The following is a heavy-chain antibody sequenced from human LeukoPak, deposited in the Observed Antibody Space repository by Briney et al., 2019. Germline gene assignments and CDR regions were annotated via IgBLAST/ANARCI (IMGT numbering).Heavy chain of an antibody. Sequence: PGGSLRLSCAASGFTVSSNYMTWVRQAPGKGLEWVSVIYSGGSTYYADSVKGRFTISRDNSKNTLYLQMSSLRAEDTAVYYCAKDQIEASDIWGQGTMVTVSS. CDR2: IYSGGST. J-gene: IGHJ3*02. CDR3: AKDQIEASDI. CDR1: GFTVSSNY. V-gene: IGHV3-53*01.